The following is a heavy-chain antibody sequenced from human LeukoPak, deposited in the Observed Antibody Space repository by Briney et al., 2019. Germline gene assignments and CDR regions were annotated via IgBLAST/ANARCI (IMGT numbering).Heavy chain of an antibody. V-gene: IGHV3-15*01. J-gene: IGHJ4*02. CDR1: GFTFSNAW. D-gene: IGHD1-26*01. CDR2: VKSRADGGTA. Sequence: GGSLRLSCAASGFTFSNAWMSWVRQAPGKGREWVGRVKSRADGGTADYGAPVKGRFTISRDDSKNMLYLQMNSLKTEDTAVYYCTTAPQLLGAQTPWGQGTLVTVSS. CDR3: TTAPQLLGAQTP.